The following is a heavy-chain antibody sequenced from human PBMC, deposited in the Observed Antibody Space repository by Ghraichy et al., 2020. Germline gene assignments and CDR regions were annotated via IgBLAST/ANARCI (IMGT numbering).Heavy chain of an antibody. J-gene: IGHJ4*02. V-gene: IGHV3-23*01. D-gene: IGHD3-10*01. Sequence: GESLNISCAASGFTFSSYAMYWVRQAPGKGLEWVAAISGSGNSTYYADSVKGRFTISRDNSKDTLYLHMDSLSAEDTALYYCAKNRVIRGVAPNFDYWGQGTLVTVSS. CDR2: ISGSGNST. CDR1: GFTFSSYA. CDR3: AKNRVIRGVAPNFDY.